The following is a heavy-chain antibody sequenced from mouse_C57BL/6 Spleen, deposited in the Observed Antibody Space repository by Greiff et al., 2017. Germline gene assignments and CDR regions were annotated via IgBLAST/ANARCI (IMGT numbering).Heavy chain of an antibody. V-gene: IGHV5-4*01. CDR3: ARDLPMITLYYAMDY. J-gene: IGHJ4*01. D-gene: IGHD2-4*01. CDR2: ISDGGSYT. Sequence: EVMLVESGGGLVKPGGSLKLSCAASGFTFSSYAMSWVRQTPEKRLEWVATISDGGSYTYYPDNVKGRFTISRDNAKNNLYLQMSHLKSEDTAMYYCARDLPMITLYYAMDYWGQGTSVTVSS. CDR1: GFTFSSYA.